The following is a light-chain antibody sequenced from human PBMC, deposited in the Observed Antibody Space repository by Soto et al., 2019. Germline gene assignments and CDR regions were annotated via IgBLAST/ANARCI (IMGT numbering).Light chain of an antibody. Sequence: QSVLTQPPSASGSPGQSVTISCTGTSSDIGGYNSVSWYQQHPGKAPKLMIYEVNKRPLGVPERFSGSKSGNTASQTVSGLQADDEADYYCSSSAGTNSFVLFGGGTKLTVL. CDR1: SSDIGGYNS. J-gene: IGLJ3*02. CDR2: EVN. V-gene: IGLV2-8*01. CDR3: SSSAGTNSFVL.